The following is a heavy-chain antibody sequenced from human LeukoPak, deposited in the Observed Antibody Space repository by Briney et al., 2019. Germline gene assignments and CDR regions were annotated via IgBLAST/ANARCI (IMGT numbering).Heavy chain of an antibody. CDR1: GYTFNTYW. CDR2: IYPGDSDT. V-gene: IGHV5-51*01. CDR3: ARSYSNGWYGWFDP. Sequence: GESLKISCKGFGYTFNTYWISWVRQVPGQGLEWMGIIYPGDSDTRYSPSFQGRVTISADKSINTAYLEWSSLKASDTAIYYCARSYSNGWYGWFDPWGQGTLVAVSS. J-gene: IGHJ5*02. D-gene: IGHD6-19*01.